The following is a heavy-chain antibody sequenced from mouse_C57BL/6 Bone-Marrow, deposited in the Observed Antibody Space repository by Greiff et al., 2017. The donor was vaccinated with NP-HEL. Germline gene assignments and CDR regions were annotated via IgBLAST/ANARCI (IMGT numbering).Heavy chain of an antibody. J-gene: IGHJ1*03. CDR3: ARALISYYYGTWYFDV. Sequence: EVKLQESGPGLVKPSQSLSLTCSVTGYSITSGYYWNWIRQFPGNKLEWMGYISYDGSNNYNPSLKNRISFTRDTSKNQFFLKLNSVTTEDTAAYYCARALISYYYGTWYFDVWGTGTTVTVSS. D-gene: IGHD1-1*01. CDR2: ISYDGSN. V-gene: IGHV3-6*01. CDR1: GYSITSGYY.